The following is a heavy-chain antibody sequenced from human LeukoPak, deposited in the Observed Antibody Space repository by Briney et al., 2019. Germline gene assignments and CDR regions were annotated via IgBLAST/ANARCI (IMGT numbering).Heavy chain of an antibody. CDR1: GFTFSSYW. J-gene: IGHJ4*02. D-gene: IGHD3-10*01. CDR2: ISGDESST. V-gene: IGHV3-74*01. Sequence: GGSLRLSCAASGFTFSSYWMHWVRQAPGKGLVWVSRISGDESSTSYADSVKGRFTISRDNAKNTLFLQMNSLRAEDTAVYYCAGGSTLDRGLVYYWGQGTLVTVSS. CDR3: AGGSTLDRGLVYY.